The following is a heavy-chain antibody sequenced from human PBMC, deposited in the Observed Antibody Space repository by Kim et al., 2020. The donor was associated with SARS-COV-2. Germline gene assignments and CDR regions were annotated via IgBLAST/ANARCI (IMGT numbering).Heavy chain of an antibody. J-gene: IGHJ6*02. Sequence: GGSLRLSCAASGFTFSSYAMSWVRQAPGKGLEWVSAISGSGGSTYYADSVKGRFTISRDNSKNTLYLQMNSLRAEDTAVYYCAKDLYFFGDYVSFYYYYGMDVWGQGTTVTVSS. CDR1: GFTFSSYA. V-gene: IGHV3-23*01. CDR2: ISGSGGST. CDR3: AKDLYFFGDYVSFYYYYGMDV. D-gene: IGHD4-17*01.